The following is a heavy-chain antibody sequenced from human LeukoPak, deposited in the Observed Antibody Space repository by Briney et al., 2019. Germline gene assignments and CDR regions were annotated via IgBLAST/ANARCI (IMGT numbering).Heavy chain of an antibody. Sequence: PGGSLRLSCAAPGFSFSSNWMGWVRQAPGKGLEWVAHIKRDGSQKYYLDSVKGRFTISRDNAKSSLYLQMNSLRVEDTAVYYCARLGLELGGPNWFDPWGQGTLVTVSS. CDR2: IKRDGSQK. V-gene: IGHV3-7*01. J-gene: IGHJ5*02. D-gene: IGHD1-1*01. CDR1: GFSFSSNW. CDR3: ARLGLELGGPNWFDP.